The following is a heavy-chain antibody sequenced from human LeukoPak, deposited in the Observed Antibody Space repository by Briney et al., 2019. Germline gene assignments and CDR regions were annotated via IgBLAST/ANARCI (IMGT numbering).Heavy chain of an antibody. Sequence: PGRSLRLSCAASGFTFSSYGMHWVRQAPGKGLEWVANIKEDGSQKYYVDSVKGRFTISRDNTKNSLYLQMNGLRAEDTAVYYCVREMEFDYWGQGTLVTVSS. CDR3: VREMEFDY. V-gene: IGHV3-7*04. D-gene: IGHD2-8*01. CDR1: GFTFSSYG. J-gene: IGHJ4*02. CDR2: IKEDGSQK.